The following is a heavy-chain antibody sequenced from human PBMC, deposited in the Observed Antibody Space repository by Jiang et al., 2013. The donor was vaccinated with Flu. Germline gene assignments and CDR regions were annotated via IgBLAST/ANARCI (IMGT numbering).Heavy chain of an antibody. V-gene: IGHV4-39*01. Sequence: SETLSLTCTVSGGSISSSSYYWGWIRQPPGKGLEWIGSIYYSGSTYYNPSLKSRVTISVDTSKNQFSLKLSSVTAADTAVYYCARHEHRDWFDPWGQGTLVTVSS. CDR2: IYYSGST. CDR1: GGSISSSSYY. J-gene: IGHJ5*02. D-gene: IGHD2-21*01. CDR3: ARHEHRDWFDP.